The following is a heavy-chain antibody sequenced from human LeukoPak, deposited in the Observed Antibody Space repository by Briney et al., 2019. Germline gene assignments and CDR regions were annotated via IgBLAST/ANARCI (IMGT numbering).Heavy chain of an antibody. CDR2: FSYGGSKQ. J-gene: IGHJ4*02. CDR3: ARSRSGYQFDY. D-gene: IGHD2-2*01. Sequence: PGGSLTLSCAASGFTFSGYAVHWVRQAPGKGLEWVAAFSYGGSKQYYADSVKGRFTISRDNSKDTLYLQMNGLRPEDTAVYYCARSRSGYQFDYWGQGTLVTVSS. V-gene: IGHV3-30*04. CDR1: GFTFSGYA.